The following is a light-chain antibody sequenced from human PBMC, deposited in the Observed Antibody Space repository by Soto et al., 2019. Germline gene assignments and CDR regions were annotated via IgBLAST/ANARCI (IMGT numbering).Light chain of an antibody. V-gene: IGKV3-20*01. CDR3: QQYGSTPFT. Sequence: EIVVTQSPGTLSLSPGERATLSCRASQSVSSNYLAWYQQKPGQAPRLLIYGASSRASDIPDRFSGSGSGTDFTLIISRLEPEEFAMYYCQQYGSTPFTFGPGTKVDVQ. CDR1: QSVSSNY. J-gene: IGKJ3*01. CDR2: GAS.